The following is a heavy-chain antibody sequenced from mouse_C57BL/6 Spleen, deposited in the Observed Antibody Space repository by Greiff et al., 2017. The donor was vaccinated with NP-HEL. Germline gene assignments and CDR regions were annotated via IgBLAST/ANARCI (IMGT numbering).Heavy chain of an antibody. CDR3: ARAVYAIDY. Sequence: VQLQQPGAELVRPGSSVKLSCKASGYTFTSYWMEWVKQRPGQGLEWIGNIYPSDSETHYNQKFKDKATLTVDKSSSTAYMQLSSLTSEDSAVYYCARAVYAIDYWGQGTSLTVSS. CDR2: IYPSDSET. V-gene: IGHV1-61*01. CDR1: GYTFTSYW. J-gene: IGHJ4*01.